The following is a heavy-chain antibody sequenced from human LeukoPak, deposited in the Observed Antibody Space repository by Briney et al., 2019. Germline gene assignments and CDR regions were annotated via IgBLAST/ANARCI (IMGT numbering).Heavy chain of an antibody. J-gene: IGHJ4*02. V-gene: IGHV3-21*01. CDR2: ISSSSSYI. Sequence: PGGSLRLSCAASGFTFSSYSMNWVRQAPGKGLEWVSSISSSSSYIYYADSVKGRFTISRDNAKNSLYLQMNSLRAEDTAVYYCAKDLGYCSSTSCSKNFDYWGQGTLVTVSS. CDR1: GFTFSSYS. CDR3: AKDLGYCSSTSCSKNFDY. D-gene: IGHD2-2*01.